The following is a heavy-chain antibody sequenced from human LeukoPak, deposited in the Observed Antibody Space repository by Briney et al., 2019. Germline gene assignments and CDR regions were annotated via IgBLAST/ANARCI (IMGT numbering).Heavy chain of an antibody. V-gene: IGHV4-38-2*02. J-gene: IGHJ5*02. CDR3: ARGYSSSKGWFDP. CDR2: IYHSGST. CDR1: GYSISSGYY. D-gene: IGHD6-13*01. Sequence: SETLSLTCTVPGYSISSGYYWGWIRQPPGKGLEWIGSIYHSGSTYYNPSLKSRVTISVDTSKNQFSLKLSSVTAADTAVYYCARGYSSSKGWFDPWGQGTLVTVSS.